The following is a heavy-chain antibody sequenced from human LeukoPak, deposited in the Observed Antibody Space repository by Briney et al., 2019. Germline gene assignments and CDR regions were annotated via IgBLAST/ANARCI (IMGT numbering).Heavy chain of an antibody. CDR1: GSTFTSYD. CDR2: MNPNSGNT. CDR3: ARVAVAGNKYFQH. J-gene: IGHJ1*01. Sequence: ASVKVSCKASGSTFTSYDIYWVRQATGQGLELMGWMNPNSGNTGYAQKFQGRVTITRNTSISTAYMELSSLRSEDTAVYYCARVAVAGNKYFQHWGQGTLVTVSS. V-gene: IGHV1-8*03. D-gene: IGHD6-19*01.